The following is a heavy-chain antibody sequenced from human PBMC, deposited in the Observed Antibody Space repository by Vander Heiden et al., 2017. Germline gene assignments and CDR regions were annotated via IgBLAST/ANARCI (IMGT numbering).Heavy chain of an antibody. V-gene: IGHV3-21*01. Sequence: GESGGGLVKPGGSLRLSCAASGFTFSSYSINWVRQAPGKGLEWVSSIRSSSSYIYYADSVKGRFTISRDNAKNSGYLQMNSLRAEDTAVYYCARAISGWTPGYFDYWGQGTLVTVSS. CDR3: ARAISGWTPGYFDY. D-gene: IGHD3-22*01. J-gene: IGHJ4*02. CDR1: GFTFSSYS. CDR2: IRSSSSYI.